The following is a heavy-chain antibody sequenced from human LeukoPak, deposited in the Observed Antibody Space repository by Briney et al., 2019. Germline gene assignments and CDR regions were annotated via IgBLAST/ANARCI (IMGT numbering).Heavy chain of an antibody. CDR1: GGSISNYY. V-gene: IGHV4-59*01. D-gene: IGHD3-16*01. CDR2: IYYSGST. J-gene: IGHJ6*03. Sequence: SETLSLTCTLSGGSISNYYWSWIRQPPGKGLEWIGYIYYSGSTNYNPSLKSRVTISVDTSKNQFSLKLSSVTAADTAVYYCARAPSLRLGELWDYYYYMDVWGKGTTVTISS. CDR3: ARAPSLRLGELWDYYYYMDV.